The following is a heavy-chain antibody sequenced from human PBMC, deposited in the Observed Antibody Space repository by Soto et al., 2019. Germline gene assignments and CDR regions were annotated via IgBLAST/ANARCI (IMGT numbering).Heavy chain of an antibody. CDR3: AKDSSGYKDFDY. D-gene: IGHD3-22*01. Sequence: GGSLRLSCAASGFTFSSYGMHWVRQAPGKGLEWVAVISYDGSNKYYADSVKGRFTISRDNSKNTLYLQMNSLRAEDTAVYYCAKDSSGYKDFDYWGQGTMVTVYS. CDR2: ISYDGSNK. J-gene: IGHJ4*02. CDR1: GFTFSSYG. V-gene: IGHV3-30*18.